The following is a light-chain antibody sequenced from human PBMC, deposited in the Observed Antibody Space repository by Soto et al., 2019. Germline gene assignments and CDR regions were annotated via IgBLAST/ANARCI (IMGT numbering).Light chain of an antibody. Sequence: EIVLTQSPATLSLSPGERATLSCRASQSISSYLAWYQQKPDQAPRLLLYDASNRATGIPARFSGSGSGTDFTLTISSLEPEDFAVYYCHQRSTWPFTFGPGNKVDIK. CDR3: HQRSTWPFT. CDR1: QSISSY. J-gene: IGKJ3*01. CDR2: DAS. V-gene: IGKV3-11*01.